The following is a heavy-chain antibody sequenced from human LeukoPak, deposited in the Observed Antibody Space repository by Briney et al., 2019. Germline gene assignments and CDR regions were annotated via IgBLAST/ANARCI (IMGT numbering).Heavy chain of an antibody. V-gene: IGHV4-34*01. Sequence: SETLSLTCAVYGGSFSGYYWSWIRQPPGKGLEWIGEINHSGSTNYNPSLKSRVTKSVDTSKNQFSLKLSSVTAADTAVYYCAGASPGSYYDSSGSFDYWGQGTLVTVSS. CDR2: INHSGST. CDR1: GGSFSGYY. CDR3: AGASPGSYYDSSGSFDY. D-gene: IGHD3-22*01. J-gene: IGHJ4*02.